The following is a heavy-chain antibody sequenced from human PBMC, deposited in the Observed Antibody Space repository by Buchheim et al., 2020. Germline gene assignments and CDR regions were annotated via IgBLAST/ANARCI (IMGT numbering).Heavy chain of an antibody. J-gene: IGHJ6*02. Sequence: EVQLLESGGGLVQPGGSLRLSCAASGFTFSSYAMSWVRQAPGKGLEWVSAISGSGGSTYYADSVKGRFTISRDNSKNTPYLQMNSLRAEDTAVYYCARDDYGDYVSYYYYGMDVWGQGTT. V-gene: IGHV3-23*01. CDR3: ARDDYGDYVSYYYYGMDV. D-gene: IGHD4-17*01. CDR1: GFTFSSYA. CDR2: ISGSGGST.